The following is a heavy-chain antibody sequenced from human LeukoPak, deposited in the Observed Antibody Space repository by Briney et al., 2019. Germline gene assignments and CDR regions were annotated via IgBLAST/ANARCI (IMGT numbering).Heavy chain of an antibody. D-gene: IGHD6-13*01. V-gene: IGHV3-23*01. CDR3: AKDRSWSLHYGLDV. CDR1: GFKFFSYA. J-gene: IGHJ6*02. Sequence: GGSLRLSCTPSGFKFFSYAMGWVRQVPGKGLEWVSAIGGAGINTYYADSVKGRFTISRDNSKNTLYLQMNSLRAEDTAVYYCAKDRSWSLHYGLDVWGQGTSVTVSS. CDR2: IGGAGINT.